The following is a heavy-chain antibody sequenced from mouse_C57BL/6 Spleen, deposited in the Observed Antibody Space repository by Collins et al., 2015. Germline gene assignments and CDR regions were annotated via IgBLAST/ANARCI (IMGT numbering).Heavy chain of an antibody. Sequence: EVQLLETGGGLVQPGGSRGLSCEGSGFTFSGFWMSWVRQTPGKTLEWIGDINSDGSAINYAPSIKDRFTIFRDNDKSTLYLQMSNVRSEDTATYFCMANWVHWGQGTTLTVSS. CDR1: GFTFSGFW. CDR3: MANWVH. CDR2: INSDGSAI. D-gene: IGHD4-1*01. V-gene: IGHV11-2*02. J-gene: IGHJ2*01.